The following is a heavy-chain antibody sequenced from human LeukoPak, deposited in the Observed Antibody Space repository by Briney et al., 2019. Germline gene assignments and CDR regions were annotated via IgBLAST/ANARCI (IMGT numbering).Heavy chain of an antibody. Sequence: PSETLSLTCTVSGGSISSYYWSWIRQPPGKGLEWIGYIYYSGSTNYNPSLKSRVTISVDTSKNQFSLKLSSVTAADTAVYYCARAVDYGDYYYYYMDVWGKGTTVTVSS. CDR3: ARAVDYGDYYYYYMDV. CDR2: IYYSGST. CDR1: GGSISSYY. J-gene: IGHJ6*03. V-gene: IGHV4-59*12. D-gene: IGHD4-17*01.